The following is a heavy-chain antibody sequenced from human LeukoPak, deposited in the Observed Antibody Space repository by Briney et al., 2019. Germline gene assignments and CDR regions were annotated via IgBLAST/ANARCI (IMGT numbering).Heavy chain of an antibody. V-gene: IGHV3-30*02. Sequence: GGSLRLSCAASGFTFSSYGMHWVRQAPGKGLEWVAFIRYDGSNKYYADSVKGRFTISRDNSKNTLYLQMNSLRAEDTAVYYCAKVTGPYCTGGSYSTYYFDYWGQGTLVTVSS. D-gene: IGHD2-15*01. J-gene: IGHJ4*02. CDR2: IRYDGSNK. CDR1: GFTFSSYG. CDR3: AKVTGPYCTGGSYSTYYFDY.